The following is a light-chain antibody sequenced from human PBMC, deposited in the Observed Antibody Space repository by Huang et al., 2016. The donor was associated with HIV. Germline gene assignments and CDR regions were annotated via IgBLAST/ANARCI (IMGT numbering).Light chain of an antibody. V-gene: IGKV3-11*01. J-gene: IGKJ1*01. CDR1: QSVSSY. Sequence: EIVLTQSPATLSLSPGERATLSCRASQSVSSYLAWYQQKPGQAPRLLIYDASSRATGIPARFSGSGSGTDFTLTISSLEPEDFAVYYCQQRSNWRITFGQGTKVEIK. CDR3: QQRSNWRIT. CDR2: DAS.